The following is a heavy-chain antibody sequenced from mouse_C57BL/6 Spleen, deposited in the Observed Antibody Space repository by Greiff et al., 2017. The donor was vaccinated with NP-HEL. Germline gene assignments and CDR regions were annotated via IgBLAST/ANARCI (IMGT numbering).Heavy chain of an antibody. J-gene: IGHJ3*01. CDR3: TRPLRGFAY. Sequence: EVKVVESGGGLVQPGGSMKLSCAASGFTFSDAWMDWVRQSPEKGLEWVAEIRNKANNHATYYAESVKGRFTISRDDSKSSVYLQMSSIRAEDTGIYYCTRPLRGFAYWGQGTLVTVSA. CDR2: IRNKANNHAT. CDR1: GFTFSDAW. D-gene: IGHD2-12*01. V-gene: IGHV6-6*01.